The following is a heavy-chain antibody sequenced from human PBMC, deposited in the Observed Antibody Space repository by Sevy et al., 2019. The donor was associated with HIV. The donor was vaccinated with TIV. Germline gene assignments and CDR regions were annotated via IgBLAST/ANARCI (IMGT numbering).Heavy chain of an antibody. J-gene: IGHJ6*02. CDR2: IRTKPYGGTA. CDR1: GFAFRDYA. V-gene: IGHV3-49*03. Sequence: GGSLRLSCTASGFAFRDYAMTWIRQVPGKGLEWVGFIRTKPYGGTADYAASAKGRFTISRDDSKSIAYLQMSNLKTEDTAVYYCSRGAFGSSAGIHYYGPDVWGQGTTVTVSS. CDR3: SRGAFGSSAGIHYYGPDV. D-gene: IGHD6-6*01.